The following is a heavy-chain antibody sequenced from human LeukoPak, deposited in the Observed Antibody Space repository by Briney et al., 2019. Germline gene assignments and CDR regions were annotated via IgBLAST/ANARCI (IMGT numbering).Heavy chain of an antibody. D-gene: IGHD2-15*01. J-gene: IGHJ4*02. V-gene: IGHV3-43*02. Sequence: GGSLRLSCAASGFTVSSNYMSWVRQAPGKGLEWVSFISGIGGGRTYYAESVKGRFTISRDNSKNSLYLQMNSLRLGDTALYYCATDCSGDRCYSLWGQGTLVTVSS. CDR2: ISGIGGGRT. CDR3: ATDCSGDRCYSL. CDR1: GFTVSSNY.